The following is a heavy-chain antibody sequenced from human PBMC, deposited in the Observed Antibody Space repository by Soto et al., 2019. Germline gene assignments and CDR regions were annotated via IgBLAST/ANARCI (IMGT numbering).Heavy chain of an antibody. Sequence: QEQLVESGGGVVQPGKSLRLSCAASGFTFSRYGMHWVRQAPGKGLEWVAVKSFDGSNSFYADSVKGRFIISRDNSRNTLYLEMNSLRAEDTAVYYCAKEIVATLRPTRIYYYDGMDVGGQGTTVTVSS. CDR3: AKEIVATLRPTRIYYYDGMDV. CDR2: KSFDGSNS. V-gene: IGHV3-30*18. D-gene: IGHD5-12*01. CDR1: GFTFSRYG. J-gene: IGHJ6*02.